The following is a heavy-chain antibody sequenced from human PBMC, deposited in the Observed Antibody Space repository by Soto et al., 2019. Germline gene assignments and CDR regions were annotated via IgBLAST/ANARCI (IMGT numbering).Heavy chain of an antibody. CDR2: IYHSGST. CDR1: HGSIADYY. D-gene: IGHD2-21*01. J-gene: IGHJ2*01. CDR3: ARACAGVAEYWYFDF. V-gene: IGHV4-59*01. Sequence: PSETLSLTCTVSHGSIADYYWRGTRQPPGKALEWIGYIYHSGSTHYNPSLKTRVTISVDTSENQFSLRLTSVTAADTAVYYCARACAGVAEYWYFDFWGCGTLVTVSS.